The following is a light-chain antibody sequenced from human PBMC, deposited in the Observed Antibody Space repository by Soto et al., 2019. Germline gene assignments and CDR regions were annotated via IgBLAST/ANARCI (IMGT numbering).Light chain of an antibody. V-gene: IGKV3-15*01. Sequence: EIVMTQSPATLSLSPGERAALSCRASQSINSELAWYKQKPGQPPRLLIYGASTRATGVPARFTGSESGSEFTLTISGLESEDFAVYYCQQGDNWPLTFGQGTRLEI. J-gene: IGKJ2*01. CDR3: QQGDNWPLT. CDR1: QSINSE. CDR2: GAS.